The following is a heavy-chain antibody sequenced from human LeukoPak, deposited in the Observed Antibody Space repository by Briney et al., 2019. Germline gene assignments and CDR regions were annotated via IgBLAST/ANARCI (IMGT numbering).Heavy chain of an antibody. V-gene: IGHV1-2*06. Sequence: GASVKVSCKASGYTFTDYYIHWVRQAPGQGLEWMGRINPDSGDANSAQKFQGRVIMTRDTSIWTAYMELRRLSSDDTATYYCAKDHGFIGSNWFDPWGQGTLVTVSS. CDR1: GYTFTDYY. CDR3: AKDHGFIGSNWFDP. CDR2: INPDSGDA. D-gene: IGHD3-10*01. J-gene: IGHJ5*02.